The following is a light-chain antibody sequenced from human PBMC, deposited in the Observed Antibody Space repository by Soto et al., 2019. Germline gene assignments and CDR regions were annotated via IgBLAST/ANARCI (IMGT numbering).Light chain of an antibody. J-gene: IGLJ3*02. V-gene: IGLV1-44*01. CDR3: ATWDDSLNARVV. Sequence: QSVLTQTPSASGTPGQTVTISCSGSRSNIGNNAVSWYQQFPGTAPKLLIYNNNQRPSGVPDRFSGSKSGTSASLAISGLQSEDEADYYCATWDDSLNARVVFGGGTKVTVL. CDR1: RSNIGNNA. CDR2: NNN.